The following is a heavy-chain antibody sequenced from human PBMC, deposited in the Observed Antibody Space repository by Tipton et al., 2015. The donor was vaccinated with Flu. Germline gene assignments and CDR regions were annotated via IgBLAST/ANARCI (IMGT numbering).Heavy chain of an antibody. V-gene: IGHV4-38-2*02. CDR2: IYHSGRT. D-gene: IGHD3-22*01. J-gene: IGHJ4*02. Sequence: TLSLTCTVSGYSISSGYYWGWIRQSPGKGLEWIGNIYHSGRTSYNPSLKSRVTISADTPKNQFPLKLSSLTAADTALYYCAGNNYYDSSGYYYSLDYWGQGTVVTVSS. CDR3: AGNNYYDSSGYYYSLDY. CDR1: GYSISSGYY.